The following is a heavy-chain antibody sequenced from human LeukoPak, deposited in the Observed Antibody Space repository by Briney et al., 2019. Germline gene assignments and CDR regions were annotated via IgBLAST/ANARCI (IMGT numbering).Heavy chain of an antibody. Sequence: SQTLSLTCAISGDSVSSNSAAWSWIRQSPSRGLEWLGRTYYRSKWYNDYAVSVKSRITINPDTSKNQFSLQLNSVTPADTAVYYCARIAVAGRLVRDYWGQGTLVTVSS. V-gene: IGHV6-1*01. CDR3: ARIAVAGRLVRDY. J-gene: IGHJ4*02. D-gene: IGHD6-19*01. CDR2: TYYRSKWYN. CDR1: GDSVSSNSAA.